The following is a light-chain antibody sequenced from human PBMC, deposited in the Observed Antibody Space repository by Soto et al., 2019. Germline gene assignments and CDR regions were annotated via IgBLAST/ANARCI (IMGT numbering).Light chain of an antibody. CDR2: GAS. CDR1: QSVSSN. CDR3: QQYNNWPLMYT. Sequence: EIVMTQSPATLSVSPGERATLSCRASQSVSSNLAWYQQKPGQAPRLLIYGASTRATGIPARFSGSGSGTEFTLTISSLLSEDFAVYYCQQYNNWPLMYTFGQGTQLEIK. J-gene: IGKJ2*01. V-gene: IGKV3-15*01.